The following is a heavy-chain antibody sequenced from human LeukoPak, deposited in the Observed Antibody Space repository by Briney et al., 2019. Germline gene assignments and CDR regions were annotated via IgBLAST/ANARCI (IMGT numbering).Heavy chain of an antibody. CDR2: LYTGGTT. V-gene: IGHV3-53*01. CDR1: GFTVSNNY. CDR3: AKGPYYYDSSAYHYGAFDI. J-gene: IGHJ3*02. D-gene: IGHD3-22*01. Sequence: GGSLRLSCAASGFTVSNNYMTWVRQAPGKGLEWVSVLYTGGTTYYADSVKGRFTISRDNSKNTLYLQMNSLRAEDTAVYYCAKGPYYYDSSAYHYGAFDIWGQGTMVTVSS.